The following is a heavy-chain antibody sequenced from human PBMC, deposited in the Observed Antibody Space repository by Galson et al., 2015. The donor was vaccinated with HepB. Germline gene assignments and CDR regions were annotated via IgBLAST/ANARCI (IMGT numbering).Heavy chain of an antibody. CDR2: IYYSGST. J-gene: IGHJ5*02. D-gene: IGHD3-10*01. Sequence: TLSLTCTVSGGSISSSSYYWGWIRQPPGKGLEWIGSIYYSGSTYYNPSLKSRVTISVDTSKNQFSLKLSSVTAADTAVYYCARDSGFTVRGVYHNWFDPWGQGTLVTVSS. CDR3: ARDSGFTVRGVYHNWFDP. V-gene: IGHV4-39*07. CDR1: GGSISSSSYY.